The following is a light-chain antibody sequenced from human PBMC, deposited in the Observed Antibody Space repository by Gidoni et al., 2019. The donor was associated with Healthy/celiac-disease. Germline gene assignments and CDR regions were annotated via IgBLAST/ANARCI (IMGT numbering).Light chain of an antibody. CDR1: QDISNY. Sequence: DIQMTQSPSSLSASVGDRVTITCQASQDISNYLNWYQQKPGKAPKLLIYDASNLETGVPSRCSGSGAWTDFTFTISSRQPEDIATYYCQQYDNLPITFGQGTRLDIK. J-gene: IGKJ5*01. V-gene: IGKV1-33*01. CDR3: QQYDNLPIT. CDR2: DAS.